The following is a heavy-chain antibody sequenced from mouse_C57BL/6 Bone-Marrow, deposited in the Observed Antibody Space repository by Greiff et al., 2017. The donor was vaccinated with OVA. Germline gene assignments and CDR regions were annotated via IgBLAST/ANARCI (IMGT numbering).Heavy chain of an antibody. D-gene: IGHD1-1*01. CDR2: IDPETGGT. CDR1: GYTFTDYE. Sequence: QVQLKQSGAELVRPGASVTLSCKASGYTFTDYEMHWVKQTPVHGLEWIGAIDPETGGTAYNQKFKGKAILTADKSSSTAYMELRSLTSEDSAVYFCARSEITTVGAYWGQGTLVTVSA. J-gene: IGHJ3*01. CDR3: ARSEITTVGAY. V-gene: IGHV1-15*01.